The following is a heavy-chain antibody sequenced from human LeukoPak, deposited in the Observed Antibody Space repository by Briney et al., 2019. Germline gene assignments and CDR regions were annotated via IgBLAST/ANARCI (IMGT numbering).Heavy chain of an antibody. Sequence: SETLSLTCTVSGGSISSGGYYWSWIRQPPGKGLEWIGYIYHSGSTYYNPSLKSRVTISVDTSKNQFSLKLSSVTAADTAVYYCARDRGVGAMGDWGQGTLVTVSS. CDR1: GGSISSGGYY. V-gene: IGHV4-30-2*01. CDR2: IYHSGST. J-gene: IGHJ4*02. D-gene: IGHD1-26*01. CDR3: ARDRGVGAMGD.